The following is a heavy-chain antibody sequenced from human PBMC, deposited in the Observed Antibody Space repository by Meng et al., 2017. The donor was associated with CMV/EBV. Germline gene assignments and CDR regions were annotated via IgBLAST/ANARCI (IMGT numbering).Heavy chain of an antibody. CDR3: ARGGDSWYSDY. CDR2: IIPVFETA. J-gene: IGHJ4*02. Sequence: VQLVQSGVGVKKPGASLKVSCKASRGTFSTFSISWVRQAPGEGLEWMGGIIPVFETANYAERFQDRVTITADDSTTTAYMELSSLRADDTALYFCARGGDSWYSDYWGQGTLVTVSS. D-gene: IGHD1-26*01. V-gene: IGHV1-69*01. CDR1: RGTFSTFS.